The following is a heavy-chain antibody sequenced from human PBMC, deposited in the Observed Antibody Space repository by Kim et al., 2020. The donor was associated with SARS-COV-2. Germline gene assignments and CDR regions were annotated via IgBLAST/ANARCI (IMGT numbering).Heavy chain of an antibody. CDR3: ARGSRAVAGMKIVGATTFDY. CDR2: IWYDGSNK. D-gene: IGHD1-26*01. V-gene: IGHV3-33*01. CDR1: GFTFSSYG. Sequence: GGSLRLSCAASGFTFSSYGMHWVRQAPGKGLEWVAVIWYDGSNKYYADSVKGRFTISRDNSKNTLYLQMNSLRAEDTAVYYCARGSRAVAGMKIVGATTFDYWGQGTLVTVSS. J-gene: IGHJ4*02.